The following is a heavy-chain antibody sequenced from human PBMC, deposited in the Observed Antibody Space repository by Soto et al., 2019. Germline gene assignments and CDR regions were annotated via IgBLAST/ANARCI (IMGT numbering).Heavy chain of an antibody. CDR3: ATLGYSSSWYWGYYGMEV. CDR1: GYSFTSYW. Sequence: PGESLKISCKGSGYSFTSYWVGWVRQMPGKGLEWMGIIYPGDSDTRYSPSFQGQVTISADKSISTAYLQWSSLKASDTAMYYCATLGYSSSWYWGYYGMEVWGQGTTVTVSS. V-gene: IGHV5-51*01. D-gene: IGHD6-13*01. J-gene: IGHJ6*02. CDR2: IYPGDSDT.